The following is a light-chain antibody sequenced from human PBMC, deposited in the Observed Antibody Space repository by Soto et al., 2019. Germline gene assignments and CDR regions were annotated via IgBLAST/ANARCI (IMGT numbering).Light chain of an antibody. CDR2: STN. CDR3: VLYMGSGIWV. J-gene: IGLJ3*02. CDR1: SGSVSTGYY. Sequence: QTVVTQEPSFSVSPGETVTLTCGLSSGSVSTGYYPTWYQQTPGQAPRTLIYSTNTRSSRVPNRFSGSILGDKAALTITGAQTHDQADYYCVLYMGSGIWVFGGGTKLTVL. V-gene: IGLV8-61*01.